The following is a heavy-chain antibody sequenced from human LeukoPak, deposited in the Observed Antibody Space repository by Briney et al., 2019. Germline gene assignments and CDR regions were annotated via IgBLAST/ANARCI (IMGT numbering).Heavy chain of an antibody. CDR2: IGGTGVRT. V-gene: IGHV3-23*01. CDR3: ARRGTSYDYVWGSSFDY. Sequence: GGSLRLSCAASGFTFSSYAMSWVRQAPGKGLEWVSTIGGTGVRTYYADSVKGRFTISRDNAKNTLYLQMNSLRAEDTAVYYCARRGTSYDYVWGSSFDYWGQGTLVTVSS. J-gene: IGHJ4*02. D-gene: IGHD3-16*01. CDR1: GFTFSSYA.